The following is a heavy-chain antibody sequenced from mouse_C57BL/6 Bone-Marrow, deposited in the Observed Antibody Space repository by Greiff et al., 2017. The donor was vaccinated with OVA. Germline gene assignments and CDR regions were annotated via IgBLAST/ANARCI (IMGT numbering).Heavy chain of an antibody. CDR3: ARHSNYQYYFDY. D-gene: IGHD2-5*01. CDR1: GYTFTSYW. J-gene: IGHJ2*01. Sequence: QVQLQQPGAELVKPGASVKMSCKASGYTFTSYWITWVKQRPGQGLEWIGDIYPGSGSTNYNEKFKSKATLTVDTSSSTAYMQLSSQTSEDSAVYYCARHSNYQYYFDYWGQGTTLTVSS. V-gene: IGHV1-55*01. CDR2: IYPGSGST.